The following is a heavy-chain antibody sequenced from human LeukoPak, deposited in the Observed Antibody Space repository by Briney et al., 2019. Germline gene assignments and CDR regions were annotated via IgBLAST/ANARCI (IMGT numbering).Heavy chain of an antibody. CDR1: GGSISSGGYY. D-gene: IGHD3-10*01. J-gene: IGHJ6*02. CDR3: ARDMDYGSGSYLYYYGMDV. V-gene: IGHV4-31*03. Sequence: SETLSLTCTVSGGSISSGGYYWSWIRQHPGKGLEWIGYIYYSGSTYYNPSLKSRVTISVDTSKNQFSLKLSSVTAADTAVYYCARDMDYGSGSYLYYYGMDVWGQGTTVTVSS. CDR2: IYYSGST.